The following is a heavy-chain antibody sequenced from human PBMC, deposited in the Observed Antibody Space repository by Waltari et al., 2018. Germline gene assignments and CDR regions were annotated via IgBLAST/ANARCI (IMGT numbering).Heavy chain of an antibody. V-gene: IGHV4-38-2*02. CDR1: GYSITSGYY. J-gene: IGHJ4*02. Sequence: QVQLQESGPGLVKPSETLSLTCTVSGYSITSGYYWGCIRQPPGKGLEWIGSIYHSGNTYYNPSLKGRLTISVDTSKNQFSLSLSSVTAADTAVYYCARAPMSGAATGTFDFWGLGSLVTVSP. CDR2: IYHSGNT. D-gene: IGHD6-13*01. CDR3: ARAPMSGAATGTFDF.